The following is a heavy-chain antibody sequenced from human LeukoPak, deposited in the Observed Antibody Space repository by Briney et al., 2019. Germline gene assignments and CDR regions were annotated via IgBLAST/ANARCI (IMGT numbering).Heavy chain of an antibody. CDR2: IRSSGSYI. CDR1: EFTFSSYN. CDR3: AREPFWSGYYSNLHFDY. Sequence: GGSLRLSCAASEFTFSSYNMNWVRQAPGKGLEWVSFIRSSGSYIYYADSVKGRFTISRDNAKNSLHLQMNSLRADDTAVYYCAREPFWSGYYSNLHFDYWGQGTLVTVSS. V-gene: IGHV3-21*01. D-gene: IGHD3-3*01. J-gene: IGHJ4*02.